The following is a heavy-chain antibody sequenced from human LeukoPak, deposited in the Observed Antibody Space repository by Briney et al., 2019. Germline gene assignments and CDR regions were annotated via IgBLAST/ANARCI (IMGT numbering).Heavy chain of an antibody. Sequence: GGSLRLSCAASGFTFSSYWMHWVRQAPGEGLVWVSRINSDGSSTSYADSVKGRFTISRDNAKNSLYLQMNSLRAEDTALYYCAKDYQGLSYYFDYWGQGTLVTVSS. J-gene: IGHJ4*02. CDR3: AKDYQGLSYYFDY. V-gene: IGHV3-74*01. D-gene: IGHD3-16*02. CDR1: GFTFSSYW. CDR2: INSDGSST.